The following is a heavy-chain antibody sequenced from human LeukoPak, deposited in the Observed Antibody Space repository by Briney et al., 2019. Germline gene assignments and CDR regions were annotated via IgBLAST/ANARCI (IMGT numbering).Heavy chain of an antibody. CDR3: ARSLPFDPGDY. V-gene: IGHV3-7*01. J-gene: IGHJ4*02. D-gene: IGHD3-9*01. CDR2: IKQDGSEK. CDR1: GFTSSSYW. Sequence: GGSLRLSCAASGFTSSSYWMSRVRQAPGKGLEWVANIKQDGSEKYYVDSVKGRFTISRDNAKNSLYLQMNSLRAEDTAVYYCARSLPFDPGDYWGQGTLVTVSS.